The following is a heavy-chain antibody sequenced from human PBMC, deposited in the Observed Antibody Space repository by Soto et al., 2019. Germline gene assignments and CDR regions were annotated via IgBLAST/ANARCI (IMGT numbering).Heavy chain of an antibody. V-gene: IGHV3-48*02. J-gene: IGHJ3*02. D-gene: IGHD6-19*01. Sequence: EVQLVESGGGLVQPGGSLRLSCAASGFTFSIFSMSWVRQAPGKGLEWISYVNAAANDIYYTDSVRGRFTISRDNAKNSLYLQMNSLRDDGTAVYYCVIDRMWEQWLGPHDAFEIWGQGTMVTVS. CDR1: GFTFSIFS. CDR2: VNAAANDI. CDR3: VIDRMWEQWLGPHDAFEI.